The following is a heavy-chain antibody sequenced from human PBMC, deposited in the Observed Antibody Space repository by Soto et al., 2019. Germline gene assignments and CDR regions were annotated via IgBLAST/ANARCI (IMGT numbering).Heavy chain of an antibody. D-gene: IGHD6-6*01. V-gene: IGHV4-39*01. Sequence: SETLSLTCTVSGGSISSSSHYWGWIRQPPGKGLEWIGSIYYSGSTYYNPSLKSRVTISVDTSKNQFSPKLSSVTAADTAVYYCVIAARPGDYFDYWGQGTLVTVSS. CDR1: GGSISSSSHY. CDR2: IYYSGST. J-gene: IGHJ4*02. CDR3: VIAARPGDYFDY.